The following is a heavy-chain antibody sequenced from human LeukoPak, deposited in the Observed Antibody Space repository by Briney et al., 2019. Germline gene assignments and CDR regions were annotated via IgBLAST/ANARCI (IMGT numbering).Heavy chain of an antibody. V-gene: IGHV4-4*09. CDR3: AKNFEI. Sequence: PSETLSLTCTVSGGSISSYYWSWTRQPPGKGLGWIGYIYSSGSTNYSPSLKSRVTISGDTSKNQFSLRLSSVTAADTAMYYCAKNFEIWGQGTLVTVSS. J-gene: IGHJ4*02. CDR2: IYSSGST. CDR1: GGSISSYY.